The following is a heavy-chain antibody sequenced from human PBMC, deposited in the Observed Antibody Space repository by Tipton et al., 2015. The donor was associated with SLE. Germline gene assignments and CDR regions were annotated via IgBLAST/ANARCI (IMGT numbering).Heavy chain of an antibody. V-gene: IGHV4-38-2*01. Sequence: TLSLTCAVSGYSISSGFYWGWIRHPPGKGLEGIGSIYHSGSTYYNPSLKSRVTISVDTSKNQFSLKLSSVTAADTAVYYCARTLYSSGWYHDAFDIWGQGTMVTVSS. CDR1: GYSISSGFY. CDR2: IYHSGST. CDR3: ARTLYSSGWYHDAFDI. D-gene: IGHD6-19*01. J-gene: IGHJ3*02.